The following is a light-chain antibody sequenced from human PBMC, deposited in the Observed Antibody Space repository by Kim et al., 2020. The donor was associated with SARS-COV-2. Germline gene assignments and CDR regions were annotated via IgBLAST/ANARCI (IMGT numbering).Light chain of an antibody. CDR3: MQGTHWPS. CDR2: KVS. V-gene: IGKV2-30*02. Sequence: DVLMTQSPLSLSVTLGQSASISCRSSQSLVHSDGNIYLNWFHQRPGQSPRRLIYKVSNRDSGVPDRFSGSGSGTDFTLKISRVETEDVGIYYCMQGTHWPSFGGGTKVDIK. J-gene: IGKJ4*01. CDR1: QSLVHSDGNIY.